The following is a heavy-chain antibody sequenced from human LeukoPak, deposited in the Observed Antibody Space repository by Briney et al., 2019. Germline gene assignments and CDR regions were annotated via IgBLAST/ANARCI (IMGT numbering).Heavy chain of an antibody. D-gene: IGHD3-10*01. CDR3: AKPIYVSGSPDY. CDR2: VSSGGGST. V-gene: IGHV3-23*01. J-gene: IGHJ4*02. CDR1: RITFSTYA. Sequence: PGGSLRLSCAASRITFSTYAMSWVRQAPGKGLEWVSAVSSGGGSTYYADSVKGRFTISRDNSKNTLYLQMNSLRAEDTAVYYCAKPIYVSGSPDYWGQGTLVTVSS.